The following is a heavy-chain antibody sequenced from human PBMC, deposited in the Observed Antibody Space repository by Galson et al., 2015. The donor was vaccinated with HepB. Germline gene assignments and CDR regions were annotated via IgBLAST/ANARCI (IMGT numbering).Heavy chain of an antibody. CDR2: IRSKSNNYAT. CDR3: IRHGGFGSPYAFDN. CDR1: GLIFSGSA. Sequence: SLRLSCAASGLIFSGSAMHWIRQASGKGLEWVGCIRSKSNNYATASAASVTGSFTISRDASKNTPYLQMNSLKTEDTAVYYCIRHGGFGSPYAFDNWGQGTMVIVSS. V-gene: IGHV3-73*01. J-gene: IGHJ3*02. D-gene: IGHD2-15*01.